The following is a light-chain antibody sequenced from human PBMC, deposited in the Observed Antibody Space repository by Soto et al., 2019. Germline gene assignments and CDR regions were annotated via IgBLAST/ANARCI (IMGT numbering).Light chain of an antibody. CDR2: DAF. Sequence: IQMTQPQYSLSASVVDSVAITCRASQDISNFLNWYQQTPGKAPKLLTYDAFDLETVVPSRFSGTGSGIDFTFTISHVQPADTASYQCQHYDPRRFTFGPGTKVDIK. V-gene: IGKV1-33*01. CDR3: QHYDPRRFT. CDR1: QDISNF. J-gene: IGKJ3*01.